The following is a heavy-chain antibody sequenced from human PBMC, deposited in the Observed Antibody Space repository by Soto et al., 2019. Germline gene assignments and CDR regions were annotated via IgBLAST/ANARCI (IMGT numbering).Heavy chain of an antibody. V-gene: IGHV4-39*01. CDR3: ARHLSVRGVFDF. Sequence: SETLSLTCTVSGGSISSSSYYWGWIRQPPGKGLEWIGSIYYSGSTYYNPSLKSRITMSLDTSKNQFSLRLSSVAAADTAVYYCARHLSVRGVFDFWGQGTQVTVSS. J-gene: IGHJ4*02. CDR1: GGSISSSSYY. CDR2: IYYSGST. D-gene: IGHD3-10*01.